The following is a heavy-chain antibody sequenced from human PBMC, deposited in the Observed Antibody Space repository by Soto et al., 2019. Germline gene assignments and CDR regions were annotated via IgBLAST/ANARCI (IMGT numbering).Heavy chain of an antibody. Sequence: EVQLVESGGGLVQPGGSLKLSCAASGFTFSGSAMHWVRQASGKGLEWVGRIRSKANSYATAYAASVKGRFTISRDDSKNPAYLQMNSLKTEDTXVYYCTRLXXXIXGVPXGMDVWGQGTTVTVSS. D-gene: IGHD3-3*01. V-gene: IGHV3-73*01. CDR2: IRSKANSYAT. J-gene: IGHJ6*02. CDR1: GFTFSGSA. CDR3: TRLXXXIXGVPXGMDV.